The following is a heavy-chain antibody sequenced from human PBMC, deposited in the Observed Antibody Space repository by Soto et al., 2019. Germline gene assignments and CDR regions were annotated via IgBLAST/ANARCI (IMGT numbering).Heavy chain of an antibody. Sequence: GASVKVSCKASGGTFSSYAISWVRQAPGQGLEWMGGIIPIFGTANYAQKFQGRVTITADESTSTAYMELSSLRSEDTAVYYCARGSAAYYYDSSGYPTTDLGYWGQGTLVTVSS. CDR1: GGTFSSYA. D-gene: IGHD3-22*01. J-gene: IGHJ4*02. V-gene: IGHV1-69*13. CDR2: IIPIFGTA. CDR3: ARGSAAYYYDSSGYPTTDLGY.